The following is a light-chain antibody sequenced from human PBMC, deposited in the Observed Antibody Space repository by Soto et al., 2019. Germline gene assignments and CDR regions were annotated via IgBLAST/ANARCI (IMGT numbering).Light chain of an antibody. Sequence: IQLTQSPSSLSASVGDRFTMTCRASQGISSYLAWYQQKPGKAPKLLIYAASTLQSGVPSRFSGSGSGTDFTLTISSLQPEDFATYYCQQLNSYPWTFGQGTKVDIK. V-gene: IGKV1-9*01. CDR2: AAS. CDR3: QQLNSYPWT. J-gene: IGKJ1*01. CDR1: QGISSY.